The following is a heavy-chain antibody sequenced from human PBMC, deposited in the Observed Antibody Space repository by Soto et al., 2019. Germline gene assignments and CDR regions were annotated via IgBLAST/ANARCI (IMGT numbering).Heavy chain of an antibody. Sequence: SVKLSCKSSGGTFSHSAISWVRQAPGQGLEWMGGIIPISGTAHYAQKFQGRVSMTEDPSTDTAYMELTSLRFEDTAVYFCAADRKIVGTIGAFDFWGQ. CDR1: GGTFSHSA. CDR3: AADRKIVGTIGAFDF. V-gene: IGHV1-69*13. D-gene: IGHD1-26*01. J-gene: IGHJ4*01. CDR2: IIPISGTA.